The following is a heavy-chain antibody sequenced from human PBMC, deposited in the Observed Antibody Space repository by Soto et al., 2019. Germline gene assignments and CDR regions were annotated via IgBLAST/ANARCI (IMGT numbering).Heavy chain of an antibody. D-gene: IGHD3-3*01. CDR2: VYPDDNT. CDR1: GLSVVGSY. V-gene: IGHV3-53*01. Sequence: LXLSCATSGLSVVGSYMNWFRQSEQKGLEWISVVYPDDNTYYAESVRGRFTISRDRSKNTVSLQMNSLKAEDTAVYYCARLPGAFYYDNGDYDFLDYWGQGTLVTVSS. J-gene: IGHJ4*02. CDR3: ARLPGAFYYDNGDYDFLDY.